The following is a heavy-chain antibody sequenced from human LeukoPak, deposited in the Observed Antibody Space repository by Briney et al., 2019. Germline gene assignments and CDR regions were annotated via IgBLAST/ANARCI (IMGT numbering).Heavy chain of an antibody. D-gene: IGHD6-19*01. J-gene: IGHJ4*02. Sequence: ASVKVSCKASGYTFTSYGISWVRQAPGQGLEWMGWISAYNGNTNYAQKLQGRVTMTTDTSTSTAYMELRSLRSDDTAVYYCARDRSIAVAGTPWNYWDQGTLVTVSS. CDR2: ISAYNGNT. CDR3: ARDRSIAVAGTPWNY. CDR1: GYTFTSYG. V-gene: IGHV1-18*01.